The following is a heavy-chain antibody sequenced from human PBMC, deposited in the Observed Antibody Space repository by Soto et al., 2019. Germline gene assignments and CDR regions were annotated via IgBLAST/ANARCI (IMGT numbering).Heavy chain of an antibody. CDR3: AREGTHLIDY. V-gene: IGHV4-4*02. Sequence: QVQLQESGPGLVTPSGTLSLTCAVSGGSIRTSNWWSWVRQPPGKGLEGIGEIYHTGSTNYNPSLKSRVTLSVDKSKNQFSLKLSSVTAAATAVYYCAREGTHLIDYWGQGTLVTVSS. J-gene: IGHJ4*02. CDR2: IYHTGST. CDR1: GGSIRTSNW. D-gene: IGHD1-1*01.